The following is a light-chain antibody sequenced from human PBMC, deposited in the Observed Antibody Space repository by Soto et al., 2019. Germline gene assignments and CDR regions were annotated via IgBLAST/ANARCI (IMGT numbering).Light chain of an antibody. CDR1: QSVSYN. J-gene: IGKJ4*02. Sequence: EIVMTQSPATLSVSPGETATLSCRASQSVSYNLAWYQQKPGQGPRLLIYGTFTRATGIPAKFSGSRSGTEFTPAIISLESEDLAVYYCQQYKNWSPLTLGGGTKVEIK. CDR2: GTF. CDR3: QQYKNWSPLT. V-gene: IGKV3-15*01.